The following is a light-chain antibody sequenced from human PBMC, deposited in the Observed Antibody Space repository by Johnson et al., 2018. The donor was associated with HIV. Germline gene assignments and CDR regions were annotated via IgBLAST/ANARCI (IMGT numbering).Light chain of an antibody. CDR2: DNN. CDR1: SSNIGNNY. V-gene: IGLV1-51*01. CDR3: GTWDISLSSLYV. Sequence: QSVLTQPPSVSAAPGQKVTISCSGSSSNIGNNYVSWYQQLPGTAPKLLIYDNNKRPSGIPDRFSGSKSGTSATLGITGLQTGDEADYYCGTWDISLSSLYVLGMCTKLTVL. J-gene: IGLJ1*01.